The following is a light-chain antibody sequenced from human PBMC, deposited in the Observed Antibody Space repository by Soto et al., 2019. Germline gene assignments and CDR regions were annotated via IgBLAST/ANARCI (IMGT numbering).Light chain of an antibody. Sequence: MTQSPSTLSASVGDRVTITCRASQSISSWLAWYQQKPGQAPRLLIYGASTRATDMPGTFSGRGSGTEFTLTITSLRPEDFGVYYCQQYRSWPRTFGQGTKVDIK. CDR1: QSISSW. J-gene: IGKJ1*01. V-gene: IGKV3-15*01. CDR2: GAS. CDR3: QQYRSWPRT.